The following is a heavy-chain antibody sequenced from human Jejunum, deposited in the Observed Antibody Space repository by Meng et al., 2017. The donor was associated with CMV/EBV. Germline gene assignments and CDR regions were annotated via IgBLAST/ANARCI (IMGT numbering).Heavy chain of an antibody. CDR3: AKDPELGY. V-gene: IGHV3-30*02. J-gene: IGHJ4*02. CDR2: FRYDISNN. D-gene: IGHD3-10*01. Sequence: SCAASGFTLSSYGMHWVRQAPGKGLEWVAFFRYDISNNYYADSVKGRFIISRDNSKNTVYLQMNSLRTDDTAVYYCAKDPELGYWGQGTLVTVSS. CDR1: GFTLSSYG.